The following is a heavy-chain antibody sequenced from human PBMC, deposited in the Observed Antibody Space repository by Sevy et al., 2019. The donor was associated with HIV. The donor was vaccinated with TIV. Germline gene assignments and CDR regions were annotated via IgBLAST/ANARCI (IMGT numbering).Heavy chain of an antibody. Sequence: GGSLRLSCEASGFVCSSHWMTWVRQAPGKGLEWVDNIKQDGSEKYYVDSVKGRFTISRDNAKNSLYLRMNRLRVEDTAMYYCTSDYFWGQGSLVTVSS. V-gene: IGHV3-7*01. CDR2: IKQDGSEK. J-gene: IGHJ4*02. CDR1: GFVCSSHW. D-gene: IGHD3-10*01. CDR3: TSDYF.